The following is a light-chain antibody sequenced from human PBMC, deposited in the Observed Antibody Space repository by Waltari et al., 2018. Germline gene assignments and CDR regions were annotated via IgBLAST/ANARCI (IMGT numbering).Light chain of an antibody. CDR3: QQYYSTPYT. Sequence: DIVMTQSPVSLAVSLGERATINCKSSQSVLYSSNNKNYLAWYQQKQGQPPKLLIYWASTRESGVPDRFSGGGSGTDFTLTISSLQAEDVAVYYCQQYYSTPYTFGQGTKLEIK. V-gene: IGKV4-1*01. CDR2: WAS. J-gene: IGKJ2*01. CDR1: QSVLYSSNNKNY.